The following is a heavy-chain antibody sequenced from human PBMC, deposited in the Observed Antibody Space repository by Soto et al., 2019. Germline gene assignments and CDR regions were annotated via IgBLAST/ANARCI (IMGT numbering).Heavy chain of an antibody. J-gene: IGHJ4*02. CDR2: IYWDDDK. CDR3: AHRVLRTVFGLVTTTAIYFDF. D-gene: IGHD3-3*01. Sequence: QITLKESGPTVVKPTETLTLTCTFSGFSLTTSGVGVGWVRQSPGKAPEWLALIYWDDDKRYSTSIKSRLTIPKDTSKNQVVLTMANVDPADTATYYCAHRVLRTVFGLVTTTAIYFDFWGQGTPVVVSS. V-gene: IGHV2-5*02. CDR1: GFSLTTSGVG.